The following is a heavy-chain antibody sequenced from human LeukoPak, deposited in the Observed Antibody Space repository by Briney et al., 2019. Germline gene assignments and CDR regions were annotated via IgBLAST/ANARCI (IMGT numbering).Heavy chain of an antibody. J-gene: IGHJ4*02. D-gene: IGHD3-10*01. CDR2: INHSGST. CDR1: GGSFSGYY. CDR3: ARHIWCGEFSY. V-gene: IGHV4-34*01. Sequence: SETLSLTCAVYGGSFSGYYWSWIRQPPGKGLEWIGEINHSGSTNYNPSLKSRVTISVDTSKNQFSLKLSSVTAADTAVYYCARHIWCGEFSYWGQGTLVTVSS.